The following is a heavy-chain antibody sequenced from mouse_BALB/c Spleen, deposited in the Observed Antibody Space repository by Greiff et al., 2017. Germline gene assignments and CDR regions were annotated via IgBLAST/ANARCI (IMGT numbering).Heavy chain of an antibody. CDR2: ISSGSSTI. V-gene: IGHV5-17*02. D-gene: IGHD1-1*01. CDR1: GFTFSSFG. Sequence: EVKLVESGGGLVQPGGSRKLSCAASGFTFSSFGMHWVRQAPEKGLEWVAYISSGSSTIYYADTVKGRFTISRDNPKNTLFLQMTSLRSEDTAMYYCARGDYYGSSWYFDVWGAGTTVTVSS. CDR3: ARGDYYGSSWYFDV. J-gene: IGHJ1*01.